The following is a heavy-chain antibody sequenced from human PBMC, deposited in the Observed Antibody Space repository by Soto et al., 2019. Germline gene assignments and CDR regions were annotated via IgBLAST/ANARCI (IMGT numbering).Heavy chain of an antibody. CDR2: VYYSGST. CDR1: GGSISSYY. Sequence: SETLSLTCTVSGGSISSYYWSWIRQPPGKGLEWIGYVYYSGSTDYNPSLKSRVTISVDTSKNQFSLKLSSVTAADTAVYYCARVLFGRGNWFDPWGQGTLVTVSS. D-gene: IGHD3-3*01. CDR3: ARVLFGRGNWFDP. J-gene: IGHJ5*02. V-gene: IGHV4-59*01.